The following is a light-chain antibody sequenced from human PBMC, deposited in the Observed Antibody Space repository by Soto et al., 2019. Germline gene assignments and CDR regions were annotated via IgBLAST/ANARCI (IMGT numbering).Light chain of an antibody. CDR2: EVS. Sequence: QSALTQPASVSGSPGQSITISCTGTSSDVGGYNYVSWYQQHPGKAPKLMIYEVSKSGNTASLTISGLQAEDEADYYCSSYTSSSTLLVFGGGTKLTVL. V-gene: IGLV2-14*01. CDR1: SSDVGGYNY. J-gene: IGLJ2*01. CDR3: SSYTSSSTLLV.